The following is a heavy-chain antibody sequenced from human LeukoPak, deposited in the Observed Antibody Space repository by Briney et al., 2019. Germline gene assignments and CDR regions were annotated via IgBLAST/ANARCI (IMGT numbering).Heavy chain of an antibody. CDR1: GNSISTTY. CDR2: INHSGST. J-gene: IGHJ6*03. V-gene: IGHV4-34*01. CDR3: ARGGGNYYMDV. Sequence: PSETLSLTCSVSGNSISTTYYSGVLHPPPEKRLEWIGEINHSGSTNYNPSFKSRVTISVDTSKSQVSLKLNSVTAAVTAVYYCARGGGNYYMDVWGKGTTVTVSS.